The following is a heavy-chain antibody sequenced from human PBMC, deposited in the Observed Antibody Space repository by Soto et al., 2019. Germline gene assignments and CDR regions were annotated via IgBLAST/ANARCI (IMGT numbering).Heavy chain of an antibody. V-gene: IGHV5-51*01. Sequence: ESLKISCNGSGYSFTSYWICWVRQMPWKGLEWMGIIYPGDSDTRYSPSFQGQVTISADKSISTAYLQWSSLKASDTAVYYCARGVGFGYYYYHMDLWGQGTTVTVSS. CDR3: ARGVGFGYYYYHMDL. CDR1: GYSFTSYW. J-gene: IGHJ6*02. CDR2: IYPGDSDT. D-gene: IGHD3-10*01.